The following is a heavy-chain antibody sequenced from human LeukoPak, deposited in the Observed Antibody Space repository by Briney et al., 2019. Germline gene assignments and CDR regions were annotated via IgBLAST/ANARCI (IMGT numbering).Heavy chain of an antibody. Sequence: SETLSLTCTVSGVSISSYYWSWIRQPPGKGLEWIGYIYYSGSTNYNPSLKSRVTISVDTSKNQFSLKLSSVTAADTAVYYCARGDYYGSGSYYGDYFDYWGQVTLVTVSS. J-gene: IGHJ4*02. CDR2: IYYSGST. V-gene: IGHV4-59*01. D-gene: IGHD3-10*01. CDR3: ARGDYYGSGSYYGDYFDY. CDR1: GVSISSYY.